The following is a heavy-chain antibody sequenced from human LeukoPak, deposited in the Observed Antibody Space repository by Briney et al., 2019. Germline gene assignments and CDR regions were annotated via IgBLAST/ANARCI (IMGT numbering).Heavy chain of an antibody. D-gene: IGHD3-22*01. CDR2: ISGSGGSI. J-gene: IGHJ4*02. CDR3: AKRGDLDSSGSLRYFDY. CDR1: GFTFSNYG. Sequence: GGAMRLSCAASGFTFSNYGMSWVRQAPGKGREWVSVISGSGGSIFYADSVKGRFTISRDNSKHTLYLQMNSLRAEDTAVYYCAKRGDLDSSGSLRYFDYWGQGTLVTVSS. V-gene: IGHV3-23*01.